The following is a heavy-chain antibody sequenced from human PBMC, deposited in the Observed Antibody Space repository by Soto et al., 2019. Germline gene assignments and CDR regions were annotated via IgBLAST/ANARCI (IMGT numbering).Heavy chain of an antibody. CDR1: GFTFSSYW. V-gene: IGHV3-74*01. Sequence: HPGGSLRLSCAASGFTFSSYWMHWVRQAPGKGLVWVSRINSDGNTIYADSVKGRFTISRDNAKNTLSLHMNSLRAEDTAMYYCVRSFDYWGQGIPVTVSS. J-gene: IGHJ4*02. CDR2: INSDGNT. CDR3: VRSFDY.